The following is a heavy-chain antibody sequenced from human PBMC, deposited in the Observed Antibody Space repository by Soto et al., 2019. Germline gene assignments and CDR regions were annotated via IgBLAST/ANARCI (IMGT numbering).Heavy chain of an antibody. V-gene: IGHV3-72*01. Sequence: GWSLILSCVSSVFTFSEYYMDWVRQAPGRGLEWIGRSRNEANDYIRDYAASVKGRFSVSRDDSKSSFFLQMNGLKTEDTAVYYCVRQGYCSSTSCFDAMDVWGQGTTVTVSS. CDR1: VFTFSEYY. CDR2: SRNEANDYIR. D-gene: IGHD2-2*01. CDR3: VRQGYCSSTSCFDAMDV. J-gene: IGHJ6*02.